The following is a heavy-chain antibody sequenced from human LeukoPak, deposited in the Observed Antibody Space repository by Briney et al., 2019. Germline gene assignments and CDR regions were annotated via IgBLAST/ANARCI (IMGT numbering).Heavy chain of an antibody. Sequence: PGGSLRLSCAASGFTFSSYAMSWVRQAPGKGLEWVSAISGSGGSTYYADSVKGRFTISRDNSKNTLYLQMNSLRAEDTAVYYCAKDMVRGVIIYYFDYWGQGTLVTVSS. CDR1: GFTFSSYA. CDR3: AKDMVRGVIIYYFDY. J-gene: IGHJ4*02. D-gene: IGHD3-10*01. CDR2: ISGSGGST. V-gene: IGHV3-23*01.